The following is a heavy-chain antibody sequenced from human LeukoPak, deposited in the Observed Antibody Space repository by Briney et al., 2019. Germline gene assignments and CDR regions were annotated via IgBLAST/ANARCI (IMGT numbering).Heavy chain of an antibody. CDR1: GYTFTSYY. V-gene: IGHV1-46*01. CDR3: ATWGSSSSPLPSMDV. J-gene: IGHJ6*02. CDR2: IDPSGGGT. D-gene: IGHD6-13*01. Sequence: GASVKVSRKASGYTFTSYYIHWVRRAPGQGLEWMGIIDPSGGGTTYAQNFQGRVTMTRDTSTSTVYMELSSLRSEDTAVYYCATWGSSSSPLPSMDVWGQGTTVTVSS.